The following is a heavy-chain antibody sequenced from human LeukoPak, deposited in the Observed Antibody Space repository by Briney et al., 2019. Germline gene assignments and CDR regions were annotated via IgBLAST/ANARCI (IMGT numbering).Heavy chain of an antibody. D-gene: IGHD3/OR15-3a*01. V-gene: IGHV1-18*01. CDR3: ARGDSWFDP. J-gene: IGHJ5*02. CDR2: ISTYNGNT. CDR1: GYDFTSVG. Sequence: ASVKVSCKASGYDFTSVGITWVRRAPGQGLEWMGWISTYNGNTNYAQKLQGRVTMTTDTSTSTAYMELGSLRSDDTAVYYCARGDSWFDPWGQGTLVTVSS.